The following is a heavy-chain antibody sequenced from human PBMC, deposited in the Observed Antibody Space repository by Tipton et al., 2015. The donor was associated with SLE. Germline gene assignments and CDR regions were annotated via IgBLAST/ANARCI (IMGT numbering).Heavy chain of an antibody. J-gene: IGHJ3*02. CDR3: TRLVQGAFDI. Sequence: SLRLSCAASGFTFADYTMHWVRQGPGKGLEWVAGISWNSDNVGYGGSVKGRFTISRDNAKNTLDLQMNSLRAEDTAVYYCTRLVQGAFDIWGQGTMVTVSS. D-gene: IGHD3-9*01. V-gene: IGHV3-9*01. CDR1: GFTFADYT. CDR2: ISWNSDNV.